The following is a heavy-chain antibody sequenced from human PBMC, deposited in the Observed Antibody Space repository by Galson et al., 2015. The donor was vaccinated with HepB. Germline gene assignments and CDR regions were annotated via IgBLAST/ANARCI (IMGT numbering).Heavy chain of an antibody. CDR3: ASLPQDRIAAAGPDAFEI. CDR2: IYPGDSDT. J-gene: IGHJ3*02. Sequence: QSGAEVKKPGESLKISCKGSGYSFTSYWIGWVRQMPGKGLEWMGIIYPGDSDTRYSPSFQGQVTISADKSISTAYLQWSSLKASDTAMYYCASLPQDRIAAAGPDAFEIWGQGTMVTVSS. V-gene: IGHV5-51*01. D-gene: IGHD6-13*01. CDR1: GYSFTSYW.